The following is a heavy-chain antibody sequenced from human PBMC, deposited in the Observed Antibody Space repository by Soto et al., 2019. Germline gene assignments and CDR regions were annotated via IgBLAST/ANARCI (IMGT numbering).Heavy chain of an antibody. CDR3: AQDRGVRWSGYFDH. J-gene: IGHJ2*01. CDR1: GFSFSTSQEG. D-gene: IGHD3-10*01. Sequence: QITLKESGPTLVKPTQTLTLTCTFSGFSFSTSQEGVGWIRQTPGKALEWLALIYWDDDKRYSQSLKSRLTITKDTSRIKVLLTMTKMDPVDTGIYYGAQDRGVRWSGYFDHWGRGTLVTVSS. V-gene: IGHV2-5*02. CDR2: IYWDDDK.